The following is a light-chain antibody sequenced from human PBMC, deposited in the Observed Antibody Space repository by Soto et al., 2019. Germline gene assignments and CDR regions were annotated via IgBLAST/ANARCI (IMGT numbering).Light chain of an antibody. J-gene: IGKJ4*01. CDR2: AAS. CDR3: QQYYSYPLT. CDR1: QGISSA. V-gene: IGKV1-13*02. Sequence: AIQLTQSPSSLSASVGDSVTITCRASQGISSALAWYQQTPGRAPKLLIYAASTLQSGVPSRFSGSGSGTDFTLTISCLQSEDFATYYCQQYYSYPLTFGGGTKVDIK.